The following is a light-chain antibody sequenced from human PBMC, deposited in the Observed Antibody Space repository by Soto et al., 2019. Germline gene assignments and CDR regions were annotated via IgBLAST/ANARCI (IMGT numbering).Light chain of an antibody. V-gene: IGLV2-14*01. Sequence: QSALIQPASVSGSRGQSITISCTGASSDVGGYNHVSWYQQFPGRAPKVMIYEVTNRPSGVSNRFSGSKSGNTASLTISGLQAEDEADYYCSSYTSSNTLIFGAGTKVTVL. CDR2: EVT. CDR3: SSYTSSNTLI. J-gene: IGLJ2*01. CDR1: SSDVGGYNH.